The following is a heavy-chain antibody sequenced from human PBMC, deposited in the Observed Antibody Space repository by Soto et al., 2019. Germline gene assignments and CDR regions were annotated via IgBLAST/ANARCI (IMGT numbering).Heavy chain of an antibody. J-gene: IGHJ4*02. CDR3: AKNWDTTFSSSSH. CDR1: GFTFTTYA. CDR2: ISGSAGST. D-gene: IGHD6-6*01. V-gene: IGHV3-23*01. Sequence: ESGGGLVQPGGSLRLSCAASGFTFTTYAMSWVRQAPGKGLEWVSAISGSAGSTYYADSVKGRFTISRDNSKNTLSLQMNSLRAEDTAVYYCAKNWDTTFSSSSHWGQGTLVSVSS.